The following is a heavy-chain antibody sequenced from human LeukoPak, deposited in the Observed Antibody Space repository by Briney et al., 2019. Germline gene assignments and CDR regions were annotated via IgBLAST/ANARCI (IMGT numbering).Heavy chain of an antibody. CDR2: ISSSSSYI. CDR1: GFTFSSYS. D-gene: IGHD3-22*01. V-gene: IGHV3-21*01. CDR3: ARSSITMTYYYMDV. Sequence: GGSLRLSCAASGFTFSSYSMNWVRQAPGKGLEWVSSISSSSSYIYYADSVKGRFTISRDNGKNSLSLQMNSLRAEDTAVYYCARSSITMTYYYMDVWGKGTTVIVSS. J-gene: IGHJ6*03.